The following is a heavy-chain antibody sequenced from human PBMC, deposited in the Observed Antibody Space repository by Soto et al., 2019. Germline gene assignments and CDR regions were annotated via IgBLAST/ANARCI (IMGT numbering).Heavy chain of an antibody. CDR3: ARRYGPGFDY. Sequence: SETLSLTCTVSGGSISTYYWSWIRQPPGKGLEWIGYIYYNGITNYNPSLKSRVTISVDTSKNQFSLKLSSVTAADTAVYYCARRYGPGFDYWGQGTLVTVSS. CDR2: IYYNGIT. D-gene: IGHD4-17*01. J-gene: IGHJ4*02. CDR1: GGSISTYY. V-gene: IGHV4-59*08.